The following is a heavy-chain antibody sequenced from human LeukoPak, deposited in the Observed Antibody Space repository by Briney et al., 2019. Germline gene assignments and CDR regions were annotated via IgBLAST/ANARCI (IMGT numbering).Heavy chain of an antibody. Sequence: SETLPLTCAVSGYSISSGYYWGWIRQPPGKGLEWIGSIYHSGSTYYNPSLKSRVTISVDTSKNQFSLKLSSVTAADTAVYYCASGYYYGSGSYYNLDYWGQGTLVTVSS. V-gene: IGHV4-38-2*01. D-gene: IGHD3-10*01. J-gene: IGHJ4*02. CDR2: IYHSGST. CDR1: GYSISSGYY. CDR3: ASGYYYGSGSYYNLDY.